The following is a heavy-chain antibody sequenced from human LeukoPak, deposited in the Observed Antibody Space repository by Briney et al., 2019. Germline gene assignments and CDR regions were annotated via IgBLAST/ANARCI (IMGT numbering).Heavy chain of an antibody. CDR1: GGSISSGSYY. CDR3: ARVTAGMATAYYYYYYMDV. Sequence: SQTLSLTCTVSGGSISSGSYYWSWIRQPAGKGLEWIGRIYTSGSTNYNPSLKSRVTISVDTSKNQFSLKLNSVTAADTAVYYCARVTAGMATAYYYYYYMDVWGKGTTVTISS. CDR2: IYTSGST. V-gene: IGHV4-61*02. J-gene: IGHJ6*03. D-gene: IGHD5-24*01.